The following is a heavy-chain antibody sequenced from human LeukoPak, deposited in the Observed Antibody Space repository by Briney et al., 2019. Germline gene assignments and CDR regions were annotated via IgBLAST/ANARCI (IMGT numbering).Heavy chain of an antibody. D-gene: IGHD2-21*01. V-gene: IGHV4-4*09. J-gene: IGHJ3*02. CDR2: IYTSVST. CDR1: GGSISSYY. CDR3: ARLFGLLDAFDI. Sequence: SETLSLTCTVSGGSISSYYWSWIRQPPGKGREWIGYIYTSVSTNYNPSLNSRVTISVDTSKNQFSLKLSSVTAADTAVYYCARLFGLLDAFDIWGQGTMVTVSS.